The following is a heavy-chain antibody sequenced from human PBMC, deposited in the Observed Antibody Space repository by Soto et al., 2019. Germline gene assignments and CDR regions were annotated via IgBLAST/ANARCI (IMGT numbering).Heavy chain of an antibody. Sequence: QVQLQESGPGLVKPSETLSLTCTVSGGSISSYYWSWIRHLPGKGLEWIAYIYYTGSTNYNPSLKRPVTLSADTSKNQVSLKLSSVTAADTAMYYCARVDSSGSYFDSWGQGTLVTVSS. CDR2: IYYTGST. CDR1: GGSISSYY. J-gene: IGHJ4*02. D-gene: IGHD3-22*01. CDR3: ARVDSSGSYFDS. V-gene: IGHV4-59*01.